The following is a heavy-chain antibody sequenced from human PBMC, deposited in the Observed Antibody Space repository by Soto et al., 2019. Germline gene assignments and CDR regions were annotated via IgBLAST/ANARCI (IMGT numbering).Heavy chain of an antibody. D-gene: IGHD3-10*01. J-gene: IGHJ3*01. Sequence: GESLKISCKGSGYRFTNYWIGWVRQMPGKGLEWMGLIYPSDSDTRYSPSFQGQVTVSADKSISTAYLQWSSLKASDTAMYYCVTWFGELIFDAFDVWGQGTMVTVSS. CDR3: VTWFGELIFDAFDV. CDR2: IYPSDSDT. V-gene: IGHV5-51*01. CDR1: GYRFTNYW.